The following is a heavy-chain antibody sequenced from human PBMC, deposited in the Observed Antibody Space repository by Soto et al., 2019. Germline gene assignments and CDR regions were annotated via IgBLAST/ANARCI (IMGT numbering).Heavy chain of an antibody. J-gene: IGHJ5*02. CDR2: IYYSGST. D-gene: IGHD2-21*02. CDR1: GGSISSGGYY. Sequence: SETLSLTCTVSGGSISSGGYYWSWIRQHPGKGLEWIGYIYYSGSTYHNPSLKSRVTISVDTSKNQFSLKLSSVTAADTAVYYCARATKPYCGGDCYLPNWFDPWGQGTLVTVSS. V-gene: IGHV4-31*03. CDR3: ARATKPYCGGDCYLPNWFDP.